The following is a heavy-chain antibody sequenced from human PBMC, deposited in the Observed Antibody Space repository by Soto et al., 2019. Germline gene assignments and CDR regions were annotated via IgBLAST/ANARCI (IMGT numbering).Heavy chain of an antibody. Sequence: WASVKVSCKASGYTFTVYYMHWVRQAPGQGLEWMGWINPNSGGTNYAQKFQGRATMTRDTSISTAYMELNRLRSDDTAVYYCARDKSDAFDIWGQGTMVTVSS. CDR3: ARDKSDAFDI. V-gene: IGHV1-2*02. CDR2: INPNSGGT. CDR1: GYTFTVYY. J-gene: IGHJ3*02.